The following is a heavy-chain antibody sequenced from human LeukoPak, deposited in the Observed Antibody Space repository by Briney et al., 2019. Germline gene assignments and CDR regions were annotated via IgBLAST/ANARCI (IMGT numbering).Heavy chain of an antibody. V-gene: IGHV4-59*01. J-gene: IGHJ3*02. CDR1: GGSISSYY. CDR2: IYYSGST. Sequence: SETLSLTCTVSGGSISSYYWSWIRQPPGKGLEWIGYIYYSGSTNYNPSLESRVTISVDTSKNQFSLKLSSVTAADTAVYYCARDSRALLGKRDAFDIWGQGTMVTVSS. CDR3: ARDSRALLGKRDAFDI. D-gene: IGHD1-26*01.